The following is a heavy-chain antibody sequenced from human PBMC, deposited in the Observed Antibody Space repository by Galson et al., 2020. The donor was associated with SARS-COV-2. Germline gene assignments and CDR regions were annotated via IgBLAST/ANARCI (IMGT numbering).Heavy chain of an antibody. D-gene: IGHD5-18*01. CDR3: AKDPGYSYGTYFDY. J-gene: IGHJ4*02. V-gene: IGHV3-23*01. CDR1: GFSFKNYD. Sequence: GGSLRLSCAASGFSFKNYDMSWVRQAPGKGLEWVSSISRSGPGKFYAASVKGRFTISRDNSKNTLSLHMASLRADDTALYYCAKDPGYSYGTYFDYWGRGTLVTVAS. CDR2: ISRSGPGK.